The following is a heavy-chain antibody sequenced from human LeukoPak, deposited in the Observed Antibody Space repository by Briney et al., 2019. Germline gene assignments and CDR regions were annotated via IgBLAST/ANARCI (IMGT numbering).Heavy chain of an antibody. D-gene: IGHD6-19*01. CDR1: GGSFSGYY. CDR2: INHSGST. J-gene: IGHJ4*02. V-gene: IGHV4-34*01. CDR3: ATSSGWYHEFDY. Sequence: SETLSLTCAVYGGSFSGYYWSWLRQPPGKGLKWIGEINHSGSTNYNPSLKSRVTISVDTSKNQFSLKLSSVTAADTAVYYCATSSGWYHEFDYWGQGTLVTVSS.